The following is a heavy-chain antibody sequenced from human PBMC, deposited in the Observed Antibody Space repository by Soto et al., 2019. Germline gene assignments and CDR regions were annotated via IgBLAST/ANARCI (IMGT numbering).Heavy chain of an antibody. CDR2: IIPILGIA. J-gene: IGHJ5*02. CDR1: GGTFSSYT. CDR3: ARERGIAGRNWFDP. D-gene: IGHD6-13*01. Sequence: QVQLVQSGAEVKKPGSSVKVSCKASGGTFSSYTISWVRQAPGQGLEWMGRIIPILGIANYAQKFQGRVTITADKSTSTAYMELSSLRSEDTAVYYCARERGIAGRNWFDPWGQGTLITVSS. V-gene: IGHV1-69*08.